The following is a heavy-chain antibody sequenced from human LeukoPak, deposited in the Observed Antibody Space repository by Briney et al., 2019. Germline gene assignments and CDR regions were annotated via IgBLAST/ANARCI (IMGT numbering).Heavy chain of an antibody. J-gene: IGHJ4*02. D-gene: IGHD5-18*01. CDR1: GASMSTHY. CDR3: ATLRRGSIYGYFDF. V-gene: IGHV4-59*11. CDR2: LLDSWRT. Sequence: PSGTLSLTCTVSGASMSTHYWSWLRQPPGKGLEWIGYLLDSWRTKDNPSLQSRVTLSADTSKNQFSLRLTSVTAADTAVYYCATLRRGSIYGYFDFWGQGILVTVSS.